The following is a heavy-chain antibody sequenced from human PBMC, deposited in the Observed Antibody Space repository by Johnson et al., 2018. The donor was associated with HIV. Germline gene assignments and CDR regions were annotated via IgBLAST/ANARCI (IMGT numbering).Heavy chain of an antibody. CDR3: ARDIMRAGSYYDAFDI. J-gene: IGHJ3*02. CDR1: GFTFSSYA. D-gene: IGHD3-10*01. CDR2: IYSGGST. V-gene: IGHV3-66*01. Sequence: VQLVESGGGVVQPGRSLRLSCAASGFTFSSYAMHWVRQAPGKGLEWVAVIYSGGSTYYADSVKGRFTISRDNSKNTLYLQMNSLRAEDTAVYYCARDIMRAGSYYDAFDIWGQGTMVTVSS.